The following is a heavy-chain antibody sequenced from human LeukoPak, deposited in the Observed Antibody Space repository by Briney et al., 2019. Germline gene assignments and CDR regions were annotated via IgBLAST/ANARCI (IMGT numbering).Heavy chain of an antibody. Sequence: PGGSLRLSCTASGLTFANTWLSWVRQPPGKGLEWIGEINHSGSTNYNPSLKSRVTISVDTYKNQFSLKLGSVTAADTAVYYCASPRPRTLYFDLWGRGTLVTVSS. J-gene: IGHJ2*01. CDR1: GLTFANTW. CDR2: INHSGST. CDR3: ASPRPRTLYFDL. V-gene: IGHV4-34*01.